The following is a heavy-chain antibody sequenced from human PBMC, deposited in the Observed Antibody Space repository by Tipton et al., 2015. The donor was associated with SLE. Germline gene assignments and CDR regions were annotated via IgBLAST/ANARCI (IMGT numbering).Heavy chain of an antibody. Sequence: QLVQSGSELRKPGASVKVSCKASGYTFTTYAMNWVRQAPGQGLEWMGWINTNTGNPTYAQGFTGRFVFSLDASVSTAYLQISSLKAEDTAFYYCARGRGAAAGTGYYYYYYMDVWGKGATVTVSS. J-gene: IGHJ6*03. V-gene: IGHV7-4-1*02. CDR2: INTNTGNP. CDR3: ARGRGAAAGTGYYYYYYMDV. CDR1: GYTFTTYA. D-gene: IGHD6-13*01.